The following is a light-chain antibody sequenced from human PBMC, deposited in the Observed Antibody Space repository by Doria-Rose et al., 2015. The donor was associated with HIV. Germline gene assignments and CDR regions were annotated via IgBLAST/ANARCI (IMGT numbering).Light chain of an antibody. V-gene: IGKV1-39*01. CDR1: QSTGSF. Sequence: DIQLIQSPSSLSASVGDRVTITCRASQSTGSFLNWYQQRPAKAPKLLIYAASSLRNGVPSRCGGSGSGTEFTLTISSLQPEDFATYFCQQSYSTPLTFGGGTKGESK. CDR2: AAS. CDR3: QQSYSTPLT. J-gene: IGKJ4*01.